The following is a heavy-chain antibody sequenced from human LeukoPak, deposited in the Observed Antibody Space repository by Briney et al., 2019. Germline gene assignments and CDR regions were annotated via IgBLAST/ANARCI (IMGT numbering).Heavy chain of an antibody. V-gene: IGHV3-15*01. CDR2: IKGTPDGAPT. J-gene: IGHJ4*02. CDR1: GFSFDKAW. Sequence: GGSLRLSCAAAGFSFDKAWMSWVRQAPGKGLEWVGRIKGTPDGAPTDYAAPVKGRFSISRDDSTNTLYLQMNSLKIEASGVYYCAGYSYGMGHFDSWGQGTLVTVSS. CDR3: AGYSYGMGHFDS. D-gene: IGHD5-18*01.